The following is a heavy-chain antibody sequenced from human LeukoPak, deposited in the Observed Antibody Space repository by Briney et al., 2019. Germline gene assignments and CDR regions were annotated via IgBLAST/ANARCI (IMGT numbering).Heavy chain of an antibody. D-gene: IGHD1-1*01. CDR3: AREQVELYYYYYYMGV. CDR2: IKQDGSEK. CDR1: GFTFSTYW. J-gene: IGHJ6*03. V-gene: IGHV3-7*01. Sequence: GGSLRLSCAASGFTFSTYWMSWVRQAPGKGLEWVANIKQDGSEKYYVDSVKGRFTISRDNAKNSLYLQMNSLRAEDTAVFYCAREQVELYYYYYYMGVWGKGTTVTVSS.